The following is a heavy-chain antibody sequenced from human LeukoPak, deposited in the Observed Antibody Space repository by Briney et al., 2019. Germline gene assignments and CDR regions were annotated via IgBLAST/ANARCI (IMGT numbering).Heavy chain of an antibody. J-gene: IGHJ4*02. CDR2: IAAGATGT. Sequence: PGGSLTLSCSASGFTGPSFAMAWVRQAPGKGLEWVSGIAAGATGTYHSDSVKGRFTISRDNSRKTVQLQMNSLRAEDTAVYYCAKSYDSGGYPLGDYWGQGTLVTVSS. V-gene: IGHV3-23*01. CDR1: GFTGPSFA. CDR3: AKSYDSGGYPLGDY. D-gene: IGHD3-22*01.